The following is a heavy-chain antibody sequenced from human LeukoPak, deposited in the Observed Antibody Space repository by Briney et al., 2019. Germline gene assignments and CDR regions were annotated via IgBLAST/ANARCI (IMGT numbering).Heavy chain of an antibody. CDR3: ARDYDILTGGGWFDP. CDR2: IYYSGST. CDR1: GGSISSYY. V-gene: IGHV4-59*01. Sequence: SETLSLTCTVSGGSISSYYWNWIRQPPGKGLEWIGYIYYSGSTNYNPSLRRRVTISVDTSKNQFSLKLSSVTAADTAVYYCARDYDILTGGGWFDPWGQGTLVTVSS. J-gene: IGHJ5*02. D-gene: IGHD3-9*01.